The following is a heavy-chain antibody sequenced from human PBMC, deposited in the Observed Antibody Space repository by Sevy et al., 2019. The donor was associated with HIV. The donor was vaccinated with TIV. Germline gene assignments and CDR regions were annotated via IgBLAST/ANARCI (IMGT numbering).Heavy chain of an antibody. Sequence: GGSLRLSYAASGFTTGFTFSDYWMAWVRQAPGKGLEWVANIKEDGTEIYYLDSLKGRFTISRDNAKNLLYLQMNSLRAEDTAVYYCARGGYYGYSGLDYWGQGTLVTVSS. CDR1: GFTTGFTFSDYW. CDR2: IKEDGTEI. CDR3: ARGGYYGYSGLDY. J-gene: IGHJ4*02. D-gene: IGHD3-10*01. V-gene: IGHV3-7*01.